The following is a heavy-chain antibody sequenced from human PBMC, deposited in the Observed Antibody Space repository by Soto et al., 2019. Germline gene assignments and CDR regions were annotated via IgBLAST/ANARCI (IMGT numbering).Heavy chain of an antibody. V-gene: IGHV1-18*01. D-gene: IGHD6-13*01. CDR3: AREHTAAAGTAAEYFQH. J-gene: IGHJ1*01. Sequence: ASVKVSCKASGYTFTSYGISWVRQAPGQGLEWMGWIIAYNGNANYAQKLQGRVTITTDESTSTAYMELSSLRSEDTAVYYCAREHTAAAGTAAEYFQHWGQGTLVTVSS. CDR2: IIAYNGNA. CDR1: GYTFTSYG.